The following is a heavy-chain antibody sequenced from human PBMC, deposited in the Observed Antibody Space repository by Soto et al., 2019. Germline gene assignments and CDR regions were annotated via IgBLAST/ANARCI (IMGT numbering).Heavy chain of an antibody. Sequence: LRLSSATSGFIVSDNWMNWVRRAPGKGLEWVANIKQDGSEKNYVDSVKGRFTISRDNAKNSLYLQMNSLRAEDTAMYYCARGRPYYDFWGGVMQPTPFDYWGQGALVTVSS. CDR3: ARGRPYYDFWGGVMQPTPFDY. V-gene: IGHV3-7*02. CDR2: IKQDGSEK. D-gene: IGHD3-3*01. CDR1: GFIVSDNW. J-gene: IGHJ4*02.